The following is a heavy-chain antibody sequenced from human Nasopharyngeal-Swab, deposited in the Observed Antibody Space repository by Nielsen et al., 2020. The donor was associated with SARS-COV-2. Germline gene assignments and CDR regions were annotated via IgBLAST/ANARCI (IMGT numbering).Heavy chain of an antibody. CDR1: GDSVSSNSAA. CDR3: ARDEGKAAGDFDY. Sequence: SQTLSLTCAISGDSVSSNSAAWNWIRRSPSRGLEWLGRTYYRSKWYNDYAVSVKSRITINPDTSKNQFSLQLNSVTPEDTAVYYCARDEGKAAGDFDYWGQGTLVTVSS. J-gene: IGHJ4*02. D-gene: IGHD6-13*01. CDR2: TYYRSKWYN. V-gene: IGHV6-1*01.